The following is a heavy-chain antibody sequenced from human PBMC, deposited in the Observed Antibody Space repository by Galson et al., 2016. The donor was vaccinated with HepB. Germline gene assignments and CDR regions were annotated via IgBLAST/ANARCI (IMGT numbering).Heavy chain of an antibody. CDR3: ARHIKQRTRIWFDP. J-gene: IGHJ5*02. CDR1: GYSFTGYW. CDR2: TDPSDSET. D-gene: IGHD1-7*01. Sequence: QSGAEVKKPGESLRISCKGSGYSFTGYWVSWVRQRPGKGLEWMGRTDPSDSETNYSPSFEGHVTISADKSTSTAYLQWSSLKASDTAIYYCARHIKQRTRIWFDPWGQGTLVTVSS. V-gene: IGHV5-10-1*01.